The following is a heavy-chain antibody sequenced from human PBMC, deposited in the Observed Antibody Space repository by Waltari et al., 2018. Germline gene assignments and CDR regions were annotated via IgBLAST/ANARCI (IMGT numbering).Heavy chain of an antibody. Sequence: QVQLVQSGAEVKKPGASVKVSCKASGYTFTGYYMHWVRQAPGQGLEWMGWINPNSGDTNYAQKFQGRVTMTRDTSISTAYMELSRLRSDDTAVYYCARERGRRVVVPAAILCWGQGTLVTVSS. J-gene: IGHJ4*02. V-gene: IGHV1-2*02. CDR2: INPNSGDT. CDR3: ARERGRRVVVPAAILC. CDR1: GYTFTGYY. D-gene: IGHD2-2*01.